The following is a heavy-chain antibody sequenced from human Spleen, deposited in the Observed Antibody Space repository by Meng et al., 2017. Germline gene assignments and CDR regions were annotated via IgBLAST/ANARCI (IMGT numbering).Heavy chain of an antibody. CDR3: AKDLYISNGWYGLFDF. CDR1: RFTFSSYA. Sequence: GGSLRLSCAASRFTFSSYAMTWVRQAPGKGLEWVSGISDSGGSTWYADSVKGRFTILRDNSKNMLYLQMNSLRAEDTAIYYCAKDLYISNGWYGLFDFWGRGTLVTVS. J-gene: IGHJ4*02. CDR2: ISDSGGST. D-gene: IGHD6-19*01. V-gene: IGHV3-23*01.